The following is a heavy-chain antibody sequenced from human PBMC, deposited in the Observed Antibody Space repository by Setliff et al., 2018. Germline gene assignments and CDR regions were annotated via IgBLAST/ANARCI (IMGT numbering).Heavy chain of an antibody. D-gene: IGHD3-3*01. CDR1: EFTFNKYW. V-gene: IGHV3-7*01. CDR2: IDPDGIGK. J-gene: IGHJ5*02. CDR3: GRDVFDFRTGQADP. Sequence: GGSLRLSCAASEFTFNKYWMTWVRQAPGKGLEWVANIDPDGIGKYYIDSVRGRFTISRDNAQKTLYLHMNNLRADDTAVFYCGRDVFDFRTGQADPWGQGTPVTVSS.